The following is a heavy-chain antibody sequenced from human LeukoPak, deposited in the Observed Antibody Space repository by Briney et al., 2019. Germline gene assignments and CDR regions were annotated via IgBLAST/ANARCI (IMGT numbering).Heavy chain of an antibody. V-gene: IGHV1-2*02. CDR1: GYTFTGYY. CDR2: INPNSGGT. D-gene: IGHD2-21*01. Sequence: GASVKVSCKASGYTFTGYYMHWVRQAPGQGLEWMGWINPNSGGTNYAQKFQGRVTMTRDTSISTAYMELTSLKSADTAVYYCARNTVIGAFDIWGQGTMVTVSS. J-gene: IGHJ3*02. CDR3: ARNTVIGAFDI.